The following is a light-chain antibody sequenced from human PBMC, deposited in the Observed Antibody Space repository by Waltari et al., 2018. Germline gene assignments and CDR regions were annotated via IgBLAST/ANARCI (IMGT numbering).Light chain of an antibody. V-gene: IGKV3-11*01. CDR1: QGVSSY. J-gene: IGKJ1*01. CDR2: EAS. CDR3: QQRSNWRGT. Sequence: EIVLTQSPATLSLSPGERATLSCRASQGVSSYLAWYQHKPGQAPRLLIYEASNRATGIPARFSGSGSGTDFTLTISSLEPEDSAVYYCQQRSNWRGTFGQGTKVEIK.